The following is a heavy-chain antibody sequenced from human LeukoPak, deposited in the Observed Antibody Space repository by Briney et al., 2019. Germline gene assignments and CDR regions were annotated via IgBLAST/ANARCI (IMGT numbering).Heavy chain of an antibody. J-gene: IGHJ4*02. CDR2: IIHSGST. D-gene: IGHD1-26*01. CDR3: ARLIEMGATSGVFAY. V-gene: IGHV4-34*12. Sequence: AESLSLTCAVYGGSFSGYYWSWIRQPPGRGLEWIGEIIHSGSTNYNPSRKSRVTTSVDTTKNQFSLKLSSVTAADTAVYYCARLIEMGATSGVFAYWGQATLVTVSA. CDR1: GGSFSGYY.